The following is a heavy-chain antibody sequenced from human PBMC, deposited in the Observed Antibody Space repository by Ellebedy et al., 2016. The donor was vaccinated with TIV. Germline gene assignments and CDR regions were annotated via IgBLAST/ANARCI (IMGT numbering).Heavy chain of an antibody. CDR1: GYTFTHYG. J-gene: IGHJ4*02. Sequence: AASVKVSCKASGYTFTHYGISWVRQAPGQGLEWMGWINPYNGNTTYAQKYQGRVTMTTDSSTRTSYMDLSSMTSDDTAIYYFARHLESRWLIHGGDYWGQGSLVTVSS. D-gene: IGHD3-16*01. CDR2: INPYNGNT. V-gene: IGHV1-18*04. CDR3: ARHLESRWLIHGGDY.